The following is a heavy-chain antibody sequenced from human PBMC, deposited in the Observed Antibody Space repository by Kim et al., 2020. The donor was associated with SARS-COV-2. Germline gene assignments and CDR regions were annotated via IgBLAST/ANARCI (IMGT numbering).Heavy chain of an antibody. J-gene: IGHJ4*02. CDR3: LGGFYFDY. CDR2: GNGNT. D-gene: IGHD3-16*01. V-gene: IGHV1-3*01. Sequence: GNGNTIYSQKFQGRGTVTTDTSASTAYMELSFLRSEDSAVYYCLGGFYFDYWGQGTLVTVSS.